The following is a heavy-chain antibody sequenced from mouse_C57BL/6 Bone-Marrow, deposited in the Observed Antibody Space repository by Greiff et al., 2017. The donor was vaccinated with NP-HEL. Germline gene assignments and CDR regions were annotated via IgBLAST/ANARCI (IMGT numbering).Heavy chain of an antibody. V-gene: IGHV1-55*01. CDR1: GYTFTSYW. D-gene: IGHD1-1*01. J-gene: IGHJ4*01. CDR2: IYPGSGST. Sequence: VKLQQPGAELVKPGASVKMSCKASGYTFTSYWITWVKQRPGQGLEWIGDIYPGSGSTNYNEKFKSKATLTVDTSSSTAYMQLSCLTSKDSAVYYCAYYGGYAMDYWGQGTSVTVSS. CDR3: AYYGGYAMDY.